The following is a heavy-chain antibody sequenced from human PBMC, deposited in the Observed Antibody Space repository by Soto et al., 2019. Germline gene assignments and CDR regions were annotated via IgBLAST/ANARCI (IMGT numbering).Heavy chain of an antibody. CDR3: ARERGRYVDTARAAY. J-gene: IGHJ4*02. V-gene: IGHV3-33*01. CDR1: GFTFSDYG. Sequence: QVQLVESGGGMVNPGRTLRLSCAASGFTFSDYGMHWVRPAPGKGLEWVADKREDGSNEYSADSVKGRFTISRDNSKNTLYLLMNGLRAEDTAVYYGARERGRYVDTARAAYWGQGTLVTVSS. CDR2: KREDGSNE. D-gene: IGHD5-18*01.